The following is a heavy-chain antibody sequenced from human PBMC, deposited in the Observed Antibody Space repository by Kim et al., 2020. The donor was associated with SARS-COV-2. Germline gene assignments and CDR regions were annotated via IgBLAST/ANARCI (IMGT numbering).Heavy chain of an antibody. V-gene: IGHV4-59*01. CDR3: ARDQGSSWYGAFDI. D-gene: IGHD6-13*01. Sequence: NPSLKSRVTISVDTSKNQFSLKLSSVTAADTAVYYCARDQGSSWYGAFDIWGQGTMVTVSS. J-gene: IGHJ3*02.